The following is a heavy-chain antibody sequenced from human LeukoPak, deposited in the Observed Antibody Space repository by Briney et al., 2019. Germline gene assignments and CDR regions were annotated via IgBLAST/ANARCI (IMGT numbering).Heavy chain of an antibody. V-gene: IGHV3-13*01. CDR1: GFTFSSYD. CDR3: ARDGAYYDILTGYYLEPYYYYGMDV. D-gene: IGHD3-9*01. J-gene: IGHJ6*02. CDR2: IGTAGDT. Sequence: GGSLRLSCAASGFTFSSYDMHWVRQATGKGLGWVSAIGTAGDTYYPGSVKGRFTISRDNAKNSLYLQMNSLRAEDTAVYYCARDGAYYDILTGYYLEPYYYYGMDVWGQGTTVTVSS.